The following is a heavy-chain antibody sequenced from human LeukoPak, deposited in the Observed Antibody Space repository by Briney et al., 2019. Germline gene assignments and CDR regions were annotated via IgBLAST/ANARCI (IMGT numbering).Heavy chain of an antibody. D-gene: IGHD2-2*01. V-gene: IGHV1-69*11. CDR3: ARGELPIVVLPAALTH. Sequence: SVKVSCKASGGTFSSYAISWVRQAPGQGLEWMGRITPILGTANYAQKFQGRVTITTDESTSTAYMELSSLRSEDTAVYYCARGELPIVVLPAALTHWGQGTLVTVSS. CDR1: GGTFSSYA. J-gene: IGHJ4*02. CDR2: ITPILGTA.